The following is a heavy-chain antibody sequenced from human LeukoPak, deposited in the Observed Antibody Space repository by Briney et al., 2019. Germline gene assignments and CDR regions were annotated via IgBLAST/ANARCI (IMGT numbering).Heavy chain of an antibody. V-gene: IGHV3-23*01. Sequence: VGSLRLSCAASGFTFSSYAMSWVRQAPGKGLEWVSAISGSGGSTYYADSVKGRFTISRDNSKNTLYLQMNSLRAEDTAVYYYAKERGSSSWYRGYNGFDPWGQGTLVTVSS. CDR1: GFTFSSYA. D-gene: IGHD6-13*01. J-gene: IGHJ5*02. CDR2: ISGSGGST. CDR3: AKERGSSSWYRGYNGFDP.